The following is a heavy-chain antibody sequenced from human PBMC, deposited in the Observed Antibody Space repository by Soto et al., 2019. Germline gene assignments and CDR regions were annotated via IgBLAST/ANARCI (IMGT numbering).Heavy chain of an antibody. J-gene: IGHJ6*02. D-gene: IGHD3-3*01. CDR2: IYPGDSDT. V-gene: IGHV5-51*01. Sequence: GESLKISCKGSGYSFTSYWIGWVRQMPGKGLEWMGIIYPGDSDTRYSPSFQGQVTISADKSISTAYLQWSSLKASDTAVYYCVLQRYDFWLIEYYGMDVWGQGTTVTVSS. CDR3: VLQRYDFWLIEYYGMDV. CDR1: GYSFTSYW.